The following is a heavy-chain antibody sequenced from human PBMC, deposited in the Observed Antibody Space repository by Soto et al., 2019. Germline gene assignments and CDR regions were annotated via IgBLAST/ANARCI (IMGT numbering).Heavy chain of an antibody. V-gene: IGHV1-69*18. Sequence: QVQLVQSGAEVKTPGSSVKVSCKASGGTFSSYSINWVRQAPGQGLEWMGRLIPMFGTTDYAQRFQGRVTFTADESTSTASMEVTNLTSEDTAVYYCAREGRVTTGRAVIRSGMDVWGQGTTVTVSS. CDR1: GGTFSSYS. D-gene: IGHD3-10*01. CDR3: AREGRVTTGRAVIRSGMDV. J-gene: IGHJ6*02. CDR2: LIPMFGTT.